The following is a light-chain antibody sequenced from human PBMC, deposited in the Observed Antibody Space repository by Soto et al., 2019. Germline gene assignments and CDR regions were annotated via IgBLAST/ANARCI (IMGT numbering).Light chain of an antibody. J-gene: IGKJ2*01. V-gene: IGKV3-20*01. CDR1: QSVSSSY. Sequence: EIVLTQSPGTLSLSPGERATLSCRASQSVSSSYLAWYQQKPGQAPRLRIYGASSRATGIPDRFSGSGSGTDFTLTISRLEPEDFAVYYCQQYGSSPMYTFGQGNKLEIK. CDR3: QQYGSSPMYT. CDR2: GAS.